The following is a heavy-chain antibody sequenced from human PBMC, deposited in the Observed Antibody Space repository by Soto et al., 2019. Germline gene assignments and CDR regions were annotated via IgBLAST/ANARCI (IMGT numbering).Heavy chain of an antibody. J-gene: IGHJ4*02. D-gene: IGHD3-10*01. V-gene: IGHV1-8*01. CDR1: GYTLPFTNYD. CDR2: INPNSGNI. Sequence: ASVKVSCKASGYTLPFTNYDINWVRQATGHGLEWMGWINPNSGNIGYAQKFQGRVTMTRDTAIRTAYMEVSRLRSDDTAVYYCARGRASGSYYLLDYWGQGTLVTVSS. CDR3: ARGRASGSYYLLDY.